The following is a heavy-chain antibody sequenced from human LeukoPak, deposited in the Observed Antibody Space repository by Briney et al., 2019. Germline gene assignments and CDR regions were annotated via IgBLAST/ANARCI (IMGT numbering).Heavy chain of an antibody. J-gene: IGHJ3*02. Sequence: ASVKVYCKASGYTFTSYGISWVRQDHGQWLEWIGWISAYNGNTNYAQKLQGRVTMTTDTSTSTAYMELRSLRSDDTAVYYCARVRFLGHAFDIWGQGTMVTVSS. CDR1: GYTFTSYG. CDR3: ARVRFLGHAFDI. CDR2: ISAYNGNT. D-gene: IGHD3-3*01. V-gene: IGHV1-18*01.